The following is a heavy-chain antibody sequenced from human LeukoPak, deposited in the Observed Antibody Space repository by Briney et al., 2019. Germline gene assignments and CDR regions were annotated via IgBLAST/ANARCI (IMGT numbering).Heavy chain of an antibody. CDR1: GFTFSSYA. Sequence: GGSLRLSCAASGFTFSSYAMSWVRQAPGKGLEWVSAISDSGGSTYYADSVTGRFTVSRDNSKNTLYLQMNRLRAEDTAVYYCAKDLHSSSWYNYFQHWGQGTPVTVSS. CDR3: AKDLHSSSWYNYFQH. V-gene: IGHV3-23*01. D-gene: IGHD6-13*01. CDR2: ISDSGGST. J-gene: IGHJ1*01.